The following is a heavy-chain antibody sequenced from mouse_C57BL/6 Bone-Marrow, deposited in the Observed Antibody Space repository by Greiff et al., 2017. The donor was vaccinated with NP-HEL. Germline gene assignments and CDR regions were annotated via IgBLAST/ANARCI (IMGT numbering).Heavy chain of an antibody. CDR3: ARSGTTVVEDYYAMDY. CDR2: IYPGSGST. V-gene: IGHV1-55*01. Sequence: VQLQQSGAELVKPGASVKMSCKASGYAFTSYWITWVKQRPGQGLEWIGDIYPGSGSTKYNEKFKSKATLTVDTSSSTAYMQLSSLTSEDSAVYYCARSGTTVVEDYYAMDYWGQGTSVTVSS. J-gene: IGHJ4*01. D-gene: IGHD1-1*01. CDR1: GYAFTSYW.